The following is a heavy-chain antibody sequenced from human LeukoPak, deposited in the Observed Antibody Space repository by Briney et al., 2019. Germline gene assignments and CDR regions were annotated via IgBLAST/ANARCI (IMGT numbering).Heavy chain of an antibody. J-gene: IGHJ4*02. V-gene: IGHV3-23*01. CDR2: ISGSGGST. Sequence: GGSLRLSCAASGFTFSSYAMSWVRQAPGKGLEWVSAISGSGGSTYYADSVKGRFTISRDNSKNTLYLQMNSLRAEDTAVYYCARGGSSSSNFDYWGQGTLVTVSS. CDR1: GFTFSSYA. D-gene: IGHD6-6*01. CDR3: ARGGSSSSNFDY.